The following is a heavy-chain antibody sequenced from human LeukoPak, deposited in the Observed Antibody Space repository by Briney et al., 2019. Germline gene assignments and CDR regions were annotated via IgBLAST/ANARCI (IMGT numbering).Heavy chain of an antibody. Sequence: ASVKVSCKASGYTFTSYYMHWVRQAPGQGLEWMGIINPSGGSTSYAQKFQGRVTMTRDTSTSTVYMELSSLRSEDTAVYYCARESAAAGTSSWLDPWGQGTLVTVSS. J-gene: IGHJ5*02. CDR1: GYTFTSYY. D-gene: IGHD6-13*01. CDR2: INPSGGST. V-gene: IGHV1-46*01. CDR3: ARESAAAGTSSWLDP.